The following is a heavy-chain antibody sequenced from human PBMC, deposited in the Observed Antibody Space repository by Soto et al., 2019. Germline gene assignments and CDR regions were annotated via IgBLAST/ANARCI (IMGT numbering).Heavy chain of an antibody. CDR3: ARQGRPYSGSGYYYGTDF. D-gene: IGHD6-6*01. V-gene: IGHV5-51*01. CDR1: GFSLNTYW. Sequence: PGESLKISCNASGFSLNTYWIGSLRQKPGKGLEWMGIIFPGDSDTRYSPSFRGQVIISADRPISTAYLQWRSLKASDTAIYYCARQGRPYSGSGYYYGTDFWGQGTTVNVSS. J-gene: IGHJ6*02. CDR2: IFPGDSDT.